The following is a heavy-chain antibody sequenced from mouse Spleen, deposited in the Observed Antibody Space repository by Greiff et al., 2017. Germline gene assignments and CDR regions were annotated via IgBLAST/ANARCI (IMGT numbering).Heavy chain of an antibody. CDR1: GFTFSSYA. CDR3: ARQDPYYFDY. Sequence: EVHLVESGGGLVKLGGSLKLSCAASGFTFSSYAMSWVRQTPEKRLEWVATISSGGGNTYYPDSVKGRFTISRDNAKNTLYLQMSSLKSEDTAMYYCARQDPYYFDYWGQGTTLTVSS. CDR2: ISSGGGNT. V-gene: IGHV5-9-3*01. J-gene: IGHJ2*01.